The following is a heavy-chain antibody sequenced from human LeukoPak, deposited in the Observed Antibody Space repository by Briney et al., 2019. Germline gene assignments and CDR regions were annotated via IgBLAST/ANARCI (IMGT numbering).Heavy chain of an antibody. J-gene: IGHJ6*03. V-gene: IGHV4-34*01. CDR1: GGSFSGYH. Sequence: PSETLSLTCAVYGGSFSGYHWTWIRQSPGKGLEWIGDINPSGSTYYNPSLKSRLTISVDTSKNRFSLKLRSVTAADTAVYYCARGRHDITMIVVVMTSVSYYLDVWGKGTTVTVS. D-gene: IGHD3-22*01. CDR3: ARGRHDITMIVVVMTSVSYYLDV. CDR2: INPSGST.